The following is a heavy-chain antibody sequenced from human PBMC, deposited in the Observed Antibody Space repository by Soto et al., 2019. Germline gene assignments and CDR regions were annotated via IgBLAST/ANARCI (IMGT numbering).Heavy chain of an antibody. D-gene: IGHD2-15*01. CDR2: INPNSGGT. J-gene: IGHJ3*02. V-gene: IGHV1-2*02. CDR1: GYTFTGYY. CDR3: ARDRGGGWTDSPGDI. Sequence: GASVKVSCKASGYTFTGYYMHWVRQAPGQGLEWMGWINPNSGGTNYAQKFQGRVTITADESTSTAYMELSSLRSEDTAVYYCARDRGGGWTDSPGDIWGQGTMVTVSS.